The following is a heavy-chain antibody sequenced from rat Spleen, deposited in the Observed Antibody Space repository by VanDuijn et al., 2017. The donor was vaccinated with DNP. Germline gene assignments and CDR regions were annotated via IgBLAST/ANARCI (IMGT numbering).Heavy chain of an antibody. J-gene: IGHJ4*01. CDR2: ISSTGVVT. D-gene: IGHD1-11*01. CDR3: TTFEGTNA. Sequence: EVQLVESGGGLVQPGGSLKLSCAASGFTFSDYDMAWVHQAPTKGLEWVASISSTGVVTYYRDSVKGRFTVSRDKAKSTLYLQMDSLRSEDTATYYCTTFEGTNAWGQGTSVTVSS. V-gene: IGHV5-20*01. CDR1: GFTFSDYD.